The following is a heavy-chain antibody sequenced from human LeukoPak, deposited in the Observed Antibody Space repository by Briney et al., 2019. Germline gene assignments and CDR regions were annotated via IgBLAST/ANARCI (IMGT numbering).Heavy chain of an antibody. CDR2: ISGSGGST. J-gene: IGHJ4*02. CDR3: AKLTGSSGPLDY. Sequence: TGGSLRLSCAASGFTFSSYAMSWVRQAPGKGLEWVSAISGSGGSTYYADSVKGRLTISRDNSKNTLYLQMNSLRAEDTAVYYCAKLTGSSGPLDYWGQGTLVTVSS. V-gene: IGHV3-23*01. D-gene: IGHD3-22*01. CDR1: GFTFSSYA.